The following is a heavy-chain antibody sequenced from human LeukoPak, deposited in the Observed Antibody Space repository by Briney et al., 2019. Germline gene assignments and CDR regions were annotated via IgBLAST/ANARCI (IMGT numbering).Heavy chain of an antibody. CDR2: ISWNGGTS. V-gene: IGHV3-9*01. CDR3: AKDNHYYDTSGSLDY. J-gene: IGHJ4*02. Sequence: SLRLSCAASGFTFDDYAMHWVRQAPGKGLEWVSGISWNGGTSAYADSVRGRFTISRDNAKNSLYLQMNSLRAEDTALYYCAKDNHYYDTSGSLDYWGQGTLVTVSS. CDR1: GFTFDDYA. D-gene: IGHD3-22*01.